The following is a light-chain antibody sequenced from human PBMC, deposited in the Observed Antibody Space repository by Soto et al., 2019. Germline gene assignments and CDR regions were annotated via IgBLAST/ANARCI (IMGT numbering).Light chain of an antibody. CDR1: QSVSSY. J-gene: IGKJ4*01. V-gene: IGKV3-11*01. CDR2: DAS. CDR3: QQRSNSPLT. Sequence: EIVLTQSPATLSLSPGERATLSCRASQSVSSYLAWYQQKPGQAPRLLIYDASNRATGIPARFSGSGSGTAFPPTTTTLEREVLAFYYCQQRSNSPLTFGGG.